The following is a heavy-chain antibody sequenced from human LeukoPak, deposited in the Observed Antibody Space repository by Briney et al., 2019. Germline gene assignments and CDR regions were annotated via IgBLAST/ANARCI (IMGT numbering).Heavy chain of an antibody. CDR3: AKEAVRLFRGSSYSGDY. CDR1: GFTFSSDG. D-gene: IGHD2-15*01. Sequence: GGSLRLSCAASGFTFSSDGTHWVREAPRKGLEWVAVISYDGSNKYYADSAKSRFTISRDNSKNTLYLQMNSLRAEDTAVYYSAKEAVRLFRGSSYSGDYWGQGTLVTAYS. V-gene: IGHV3-30*18. CDR2: ISYDGSNK. J-gene: IGHJ4*02.